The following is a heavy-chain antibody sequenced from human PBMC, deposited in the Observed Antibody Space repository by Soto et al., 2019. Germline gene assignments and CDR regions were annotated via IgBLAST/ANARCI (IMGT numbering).Heavy chain of an antibody. J-gene: IGHJ5*02. CDR1: GGSFSGYY. CDR2: INHSGST. V-gene: IGHV4-34*01. CDR3: ARPNNWNRNWFDP. D-gene: IGHD1-20*01. Sequence: SETLSLTCAVYGGSFSGYYWSWIRQPPGTGLEWIGEINHSGSTNYNPSLTSRVTISVDTSKNQFSLKLSSVTAADTAVYYCARPNNWNRNWFDPWGQGTLVTVSS.